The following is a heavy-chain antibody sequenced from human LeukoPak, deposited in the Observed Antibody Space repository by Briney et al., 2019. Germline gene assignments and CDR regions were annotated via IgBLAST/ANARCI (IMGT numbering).Heavy chain of an antibody. D-gene: IGHD4/OR15-4a*01. V-gene: IGHV3-7*01. J-gene: IGHJ3*02. Sequence: GGSLRLSCEGSGFPFSNYWMTWVRQAPEKGLEWVANIKPSGSEKHYADSVEGRFTISRDNAKNSLYLQMNSLRAEDTAVYYCARVKEANYSPDAFDIWGQGTMVTVSS. CDR1: GFPFSNYW. CDR3: ARVKEANYSPDAFDI. CDR2: IKPSGSEK.